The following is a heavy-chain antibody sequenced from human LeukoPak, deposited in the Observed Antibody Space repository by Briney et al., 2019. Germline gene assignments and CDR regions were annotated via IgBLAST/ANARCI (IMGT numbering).Heavy chain of an antibody. J-gene: IGHJ4*02. V-gene: IGHV1-2*02. Sequence: GASVKVSCKASGYTFTGYYMHWVRQAPGQGLEWMGWINPNSGGTNYAQKFQGRVTMTEDTSTDTAYMELSSLRSEDTAVYYCATDTDFMAGPYTYWGQGTLVTVSS. CDR1: GYTFTGYY. CDR2: INPNSGGT. CDR3: ATDTDFMAGPYTY. D-gene: IGHD3-16*01.